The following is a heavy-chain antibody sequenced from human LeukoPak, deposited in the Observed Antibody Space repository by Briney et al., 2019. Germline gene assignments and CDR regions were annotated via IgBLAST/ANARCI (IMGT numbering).Heavy chain of an antibody. CDR1: GDSITSGSYY. CDR2: IYYTGGT. Sequence: TSQTLSLTCTVTGDSITSGSYYWAWIRQHPGKGLEWIGYIYYTGGTHYNPSLKSRLTISADTSENHLSLKLSSVPAADTAIYFCARAPGAFDIWGQGTMVTVSS. V-gene: IGHV4-31*03. J-gene: IGHJ3*02. CDR3: ARAPGAFDI.